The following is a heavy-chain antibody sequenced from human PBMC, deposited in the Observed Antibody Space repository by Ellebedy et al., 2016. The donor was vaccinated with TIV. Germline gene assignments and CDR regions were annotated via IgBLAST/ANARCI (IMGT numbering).Heavy chain of an antibody. Sequence: AASVKVSCKTSGYTFTDYGVSWVRQAPGQGLEWMGWISGYNGNTSYAQKFQGRVSMTTDTSTSTAYMELRSLRSDDTAVYYCANDCTGGRCYLHIRHWGQGTLVIVSS. D-gene: IGHD2-15*01. CDR1: GYTFTDYG. CDR2: ISGYNGNT. CDR3: ANDCTGGRCYLHIRH. V-gene: IGHV1-18*01. J-gene: IGHJ1*01.